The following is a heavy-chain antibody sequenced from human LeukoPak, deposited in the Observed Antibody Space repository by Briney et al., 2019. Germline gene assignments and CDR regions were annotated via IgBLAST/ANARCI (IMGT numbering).Heavy chain of an antibody. J-gene: IGHJ5*02. V-gene: IGHV4-59*01. D-gene: IGHD1-1*01. Sequence: SETLSLTCTVSGGSISSYYWSWIRQPPGKGLEWIGYIYYSGSTNYNPSLKSRVTISVDTSKNQFSLKLNSVTAADTAVYYCARDPRGGTSRDNWFDPWGQGTLITVSS. CDR1: GGSISSYY. CDR2: IYYSGST. CDR3: ARDPRGGTSRDNWFDP.